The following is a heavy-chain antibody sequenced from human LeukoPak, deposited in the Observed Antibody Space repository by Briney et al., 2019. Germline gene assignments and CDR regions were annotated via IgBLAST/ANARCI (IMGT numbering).Heavy chain of an antibody. D-gene: IGHD3-10*01. CDR1: GFTFTTYA. CDR2: LSGDGGYK. V-gene: IGHV3-23*01. J-gene: IGHJ4*02. Sequence: PGGSLTLSCAASGFTFTTYAMNWVRQPPGKGLEWVSGLSGDGGYKYYADSAKGRFTISRDNSKNTLHLQMSSLRAEDTAIYYCTRDPSGSGPDFDFWGQGTLVIVSS. CDR3: TRDPSGSGPDFDF.